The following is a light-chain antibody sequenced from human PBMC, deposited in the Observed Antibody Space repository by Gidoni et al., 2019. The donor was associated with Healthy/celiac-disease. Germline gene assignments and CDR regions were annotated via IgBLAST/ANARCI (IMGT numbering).Light chain of an antibody. CDR1: SSDVGGYNY. V-gene: IGLV2-14*01. CDR3: SSYTSSSRV. J-gene: IGLJ2*01. Sequence: QSALTQPASVSASPGQSITISCTGTSSDVGGYNYVSWYQQHPGKAPKLMIHEVSNRPSGVSNRFSGSKSGNTASLTISGLQAEDEADYYCSSYTSSSRVFGGGTKLTVL. CDR2: EVS.